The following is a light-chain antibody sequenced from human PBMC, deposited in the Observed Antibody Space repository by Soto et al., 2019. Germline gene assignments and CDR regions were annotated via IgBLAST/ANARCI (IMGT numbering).Light chain of an antibody. V-gene: IGKV1-12*01. CDR3: QQANSFPLT. Sequence: DIQMTQSPSSVSASVGDRVTITCRASQGINDWLAWYQQKRGEAPKLLIYSASSLQSGVPSRFRGSASGTDFTLTISGLQPEDSATYYCQQANSFPLTFGGGTKVEI. J-gene: IGKJ4*01. CDR2: SAS. CDR1: QGINDW.